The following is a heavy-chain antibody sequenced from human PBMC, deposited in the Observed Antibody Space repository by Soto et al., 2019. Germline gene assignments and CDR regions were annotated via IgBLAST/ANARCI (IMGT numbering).Heavy chain of an antibody. J-gene: IGHJ4*02. Sequence: EVQLLESGGDLVQPGGSLRLSCEVSGFTFSSHVMSWVRQAPGKGLAFVSSITSRGDKTYYSDSVKGRFTISRDNSKNTLYLQMNSLRGEDTAIYYCAKRLSPSLWFAWDYWGQGTLVTVSS. CDR1: GFTFSSHV. D-gene: IGHD3-10*01. CDR3: AKRLSPSLWFAWDY. V-gene: IGHV3-23*01. CDR2: ITSRGDKT.